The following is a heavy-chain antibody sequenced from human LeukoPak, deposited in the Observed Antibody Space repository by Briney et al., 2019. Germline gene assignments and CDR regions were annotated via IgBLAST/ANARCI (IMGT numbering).Heavy chain of an antibody. CDR2: IHSSGST. V-gene: IGHV4-31*03. J-gene: IGHJ5*02. D-gene: IGHD2-15*01. CDR3: ARDSAYCSGGRCPKWFDP. Sequence: SETLSLTCTVSGGSINNPNYYWTWIRQHPGKGLEWIGYIHSSGSTFYSPSLKSRLTISLDTSNNQFSLKLNSVTAADTAVCYCARDSAYCSGGRCPKWFDPWGQGALVTVSS. CDR1: GGSINNPNYY.